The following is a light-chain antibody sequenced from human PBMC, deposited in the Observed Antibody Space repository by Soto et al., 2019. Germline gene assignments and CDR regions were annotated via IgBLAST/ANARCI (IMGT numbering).Light chain of an antibody. CDR3: SSYAGSYTVV. CDR1: SSDVGGYNS. J-gene: IGLJ2*01. V-gene: IGLV2-14*01. Sequence: QSALTQPASVSGSPGQSITISCTGTSSDVGGYNSVSWYQQHPGKAPKLMIYEVSNRPSGVSNRFSGSKSGNTASLTISGLQAEDEADYYCSSYAGSYTVVFGGGTKLTVL. CDR2: EVS.